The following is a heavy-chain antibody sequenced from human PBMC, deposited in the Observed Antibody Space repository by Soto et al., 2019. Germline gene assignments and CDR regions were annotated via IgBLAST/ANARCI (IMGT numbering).Heavy chain of an antibody. V-gene: IGHV2-5*01. Sequence: QITLKESGPMLVKPTQTLTLTCTFSGFSLTTSGVGVGWIRQPPGKALECLALIYWNDDKTYSPSLKNRLTNTKVTSNNQVVLTMTDMHPVYTATYYCAHRSWDYHGSGNYNWFDPWGQGTLVTVSS. D-gene: IGHD3-10*01. CDR3: AHRSWDYHGSGNYNWFDP. J-gene: IGHJ5*02. CDR1: GFSLTTSGVG. CDR2: IYWNDDK.